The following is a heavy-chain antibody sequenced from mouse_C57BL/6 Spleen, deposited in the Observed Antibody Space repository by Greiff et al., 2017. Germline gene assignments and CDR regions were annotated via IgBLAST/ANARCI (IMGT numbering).Heavy chain of an antibody. CDR1: GYTFTSYW. Sequence: QVQLQQPGAELVKPGASVKLSCKASGYTFTSYWMHWVKQRPGQGLEWIGMIHPNSGSTNYNEKFKSKATLTVDKSSSTAYMQLSSLTSEDSAVYYCARGVGLNWDGYYFDYWGQGTTLTVSS. J-gene: IGHJ2*01. CDR3: ARGVGLNWDGYYFDY. V-gene: IGHV1-64*01. CDR2: IHPNSGST. D-gene: IGHD4-1*01.